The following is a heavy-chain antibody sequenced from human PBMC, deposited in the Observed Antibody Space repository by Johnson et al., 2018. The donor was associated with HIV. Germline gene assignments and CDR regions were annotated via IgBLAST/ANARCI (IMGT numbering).Heavy chain of an antibody. CDR3: ARGRKTVTTVRPSACDI. D-gene: IGHD4-17*01. CDR1: GFTFSSYG. V-gene: IGHV3-30*03. Sequence: VQLVESGGGVVQPGRSLRLSCAASGFTFSSYGMHWVRQAPGKGLEWVAVISYDGSNKYYADSVKGRFTISRDNSKNTLYLQMNSLRAEDTAVYYCARGRKTVTTVRPSACDIWGQGTMVTVSS. J-gene: IGHJ3*02. CDR2: ISYDGSNK.